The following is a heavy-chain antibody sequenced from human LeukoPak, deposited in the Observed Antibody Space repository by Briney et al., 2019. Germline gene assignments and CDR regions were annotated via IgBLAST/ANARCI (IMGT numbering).Heavy chain of an antibody. Sequence: PGGSLRLSCAASGFTFSSYVMHWVRQAPGKGLEWVAIISYDGSNEYYADSVKGRFTISRDNSKNTLYLQMNSLRAADTAVYYCARGGYYGSGNDFRFDPWGQGTLVTVSS. V-gene: IGHV3-30*04. D-gene: IGHD3-10*01. J-gene: IGHJ5*02. CDR1: GFTFSSYV. CDR2: ISYDGSNE. CDR3: ARGGYYGSGNDFRFDP.